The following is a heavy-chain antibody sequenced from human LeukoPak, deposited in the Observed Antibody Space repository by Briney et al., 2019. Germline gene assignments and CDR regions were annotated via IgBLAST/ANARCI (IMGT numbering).Heavy chain of an antibody. Sequence: SETLSLTCTVSGGSISSYYWSWIRQPPGKGLEWIGYIYYSGSTNYNPSLKSRVTISVDTSKNQFSLKLSSVTAADTAVYYCASRDTYYYDSSPAGMDVWGQGTTVTVSS. V-gene: IGHV4-59*08. J-gene: IGHJ6*02. CDR2: IYYSGST. D-gene: IGHD3-22*01. CDR1: GGSISSYY. CDR3: ASRDTYYYDSSPAGMDV.